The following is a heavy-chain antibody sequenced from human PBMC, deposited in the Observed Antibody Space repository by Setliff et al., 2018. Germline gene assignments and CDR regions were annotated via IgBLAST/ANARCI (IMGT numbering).Heavy chain of an antibody. CDR1: GFTFSAYS. CDR2: IVQGGST. CDR3: AKDRVNDGVWDLDS. V-gene: IGHV3-53*01. D-gene: IGHD2-8*01. Sequence: ASVKVSCETSGFTFSAYSLMWVRQAPGKGLEWVSGIVQGGSTIYADSVRGRFTMSRDNSKSSVFLQMTGLRVEDTAMYYCAKDRVNDGVWDLDSWGQGILVTVSS. J-gene: IGHJ4*02.